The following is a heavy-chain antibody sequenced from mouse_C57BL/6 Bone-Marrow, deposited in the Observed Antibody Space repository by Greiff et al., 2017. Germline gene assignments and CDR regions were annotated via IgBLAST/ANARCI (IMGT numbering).Heavy chain of an antibody. J-gene: IGHJ4*01. D-gene: IGHD1-1*01. CDR3: AREGNYYGSPYAMDY. CDR1: GYSFTDYN. Sequence: EVKLLESGPELVKPGASVKISCKASGYSFTDYNMNWVKQSNGKSLEWIGVINPNYGTTSYNQKFKGKATLTVDQSSSTAYMRLNSLTSEDSAVYYCAREGNYYGSPYAMDYWGQGTSVTVSS. CDR2: INPNYGTT. V-gene: IGHV1-39*01.